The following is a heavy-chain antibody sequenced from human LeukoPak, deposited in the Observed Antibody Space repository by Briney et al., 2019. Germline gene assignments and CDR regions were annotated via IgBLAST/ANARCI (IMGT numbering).Heavy chain of an antibody. Sequence: SETLSLTCTASGGSISSYYWSWIRQPPGKGLEWIGYIYYSGSTNYNPSLKSRVTISVDTSKNQFSLKLSSVTAADTAVYYCAREVWDGSGSYKGFDYWGQGTLVTVSS. V-gene: IGHV4-59*01. J-gene: IGHJ4*02. CDR1: GGSISSYY. CDR2: IYYSGST. D-gene: IGHD3-10*01. CDR3: AREVWDGSGSYKGFDY.